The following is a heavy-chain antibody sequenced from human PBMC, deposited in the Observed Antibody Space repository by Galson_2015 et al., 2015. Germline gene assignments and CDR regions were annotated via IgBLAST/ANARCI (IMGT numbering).Heavy chain of an antibody. V-gene: IGHV5-51*01. CDR3: VRQDGNSLYYFDS. CDR1: GYSFTYW. J-gene: IGHJ4*02. CDR2: IHPGNSNT. D-gene: IGHD2-21*02. Sequence: QSGAEVKKPGESLKISCVGSGYSFTYWIAWVRQMPGKGLEWMGIIHPGNSNTRYSPSFQGQVIISADQSISTVYLQWSSLKASDSAMYFCVRQDGNSLYYFDSWGQGTLVTVSS.